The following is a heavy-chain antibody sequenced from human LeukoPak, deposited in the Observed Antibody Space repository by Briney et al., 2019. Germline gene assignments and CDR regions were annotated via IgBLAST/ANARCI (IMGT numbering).Heavy chain of an antibody. D-gene: IGHD2-2*01. CDR1: GFTFSSYS. V-gene: IGHV3-21*01. J-gene: IGHJ6*04. CDR3: ARESAAAMGYYYYGMDV. Sequence: GGSLRLSCAASGFTFSSYSMNWVRQAPGKGLEWVSSISSSSSYIYYADSVKGRFTISRDNAKNSLYLLMNSLRAEDTAVYYCARESAAAMGYYYYGMDVWGKGTTVTVSS. CDR2: ISSSSSYI.